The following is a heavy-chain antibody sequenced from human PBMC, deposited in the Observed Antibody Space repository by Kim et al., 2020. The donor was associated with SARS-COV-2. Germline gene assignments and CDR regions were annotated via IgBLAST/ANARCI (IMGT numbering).Heavy chain of an antibody. Sequence: GGSLRLSCEGSGFDFDTFAITWVRQAPWKGLEWVSRITAHNVVMYYANSVKGRFTASRDNSKAYLQMKGLRGEDTARYYCAKGLQSHVYWVALDVWGQGTAGTVSS. J-gene: IGHJ6*02. V-gene: IGHV3-23*01. CDR1: GFDFDTFA. CDR3: AKGLQSHVYWVALDV. D-gene: IGHD2-15*01. CDR2: ITAHNVVM.